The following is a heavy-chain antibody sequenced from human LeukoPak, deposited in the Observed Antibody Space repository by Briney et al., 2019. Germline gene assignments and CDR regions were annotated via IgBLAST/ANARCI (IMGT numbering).Heavy chain of an antibody. CDR1: GFNFEDYA. V-gene: IGHV3-9*01. Sequence: GGSLRLSCAASGFNFEDYAMHWVRQTPGKGLEWVSGISWNSDAIGYADSVRGRFTISRDNGKSSLYLQMRNLRPEDTAFYYCAKGLPYYDTSGYLLNEWGQGTLVTVSS. CDR2: ISWNSDAI. J-gene: IGHJ4*02. D-gene: IGHD3-22*01. CDR3: AKGLPYYDTSGYLLNE.